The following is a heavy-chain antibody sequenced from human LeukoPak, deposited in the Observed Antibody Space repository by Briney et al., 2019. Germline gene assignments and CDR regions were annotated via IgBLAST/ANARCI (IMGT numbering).Heavy chain of an antibody. CDR1: EFTFSRYW. V-gene: IGHV3-74*01. CDR2: INSDGSST. Sequence: GGSLRLSCAASEFTFSRYWMHWVRQVPGKGLVWVSRINSDGSSTSYADSVKGRFTISRDNAKNTLYLQMDSLRAEDTAVYYCARGPSSSWYGLDYWGQGTLVTVSS. D-gene: IGHD6-13*01. CDR3: ARGPSSSWYGLDY. J-gene: IGHJ4*02.